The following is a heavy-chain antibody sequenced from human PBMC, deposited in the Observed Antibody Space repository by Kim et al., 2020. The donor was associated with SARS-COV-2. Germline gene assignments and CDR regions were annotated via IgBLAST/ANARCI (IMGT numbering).Heavy chain of an antibody. CDR2: IYYSGST. D-gene: IGHD5-18*01. Sequence: SETLSLTCTVSGGSISSGGYYWSWIRQHPGKGLEWIGYIYYSGSTYYNPSLKSRVTISVDTSKNQFSLKLSSVTAADTAVYYCARDNTAMAAFDIWGQGTMVTVSS. CDR3: ARDNTAMAAFDI. J-gene: IGHJ3*02. V-gene: IGHV4-31*03. CDR1: GGSISSGGYY.